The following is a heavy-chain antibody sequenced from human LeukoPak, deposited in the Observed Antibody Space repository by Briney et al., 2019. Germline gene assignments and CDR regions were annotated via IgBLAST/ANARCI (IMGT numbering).Heavy chain of an antibody. CDR1: GGSISSYY. CDR3: TRGSRYCSSGSCYGWFDP. Sequence: SETLSLTCTVSGGSISSYYWSWIRQPPGKGLEWIGYIYYSGSTNYNPSLKSRVTISVDTSKNQFSLKLNSVTAADTAIYYCTRGSRYCSSGSCYGWFDPWGQGALVTVSS. J-gene: IGHJ5*02. V-gene: IGHV4-59*01. CDR2: IYYSGST. D-gene: IGHD2-15*01.